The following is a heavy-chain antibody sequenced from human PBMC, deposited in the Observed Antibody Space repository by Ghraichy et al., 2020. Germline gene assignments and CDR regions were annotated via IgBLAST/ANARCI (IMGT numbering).Heavy chain of an antibody. D-gene: IGHD2-21*02. CDR1: GFTFSSYS. CDR3: ARGAAYCGGDCGVFDI. CDR2: ISGSGSGT. Sequence: GGSLRLSCAASGFTFSSYSMSWVRQAPGKGLEWVSLISGSGSGTYYADSVKGRFTISRDNSKNTLYLQVNRLRAEDTAVYYCARGAAYCGGDCGVFDIWGQGTMVTVSS. J-gene: IGHJ3*02. V-gene: IGHV3-23*01.